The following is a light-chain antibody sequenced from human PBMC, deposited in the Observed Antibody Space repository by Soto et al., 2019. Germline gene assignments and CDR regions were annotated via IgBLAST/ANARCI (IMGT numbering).Light chain of an antibody. CDR2: DVS. CDR1: SGDVGAYNY. CDR3: SSYTTNKVV. V-gene: IGLV2-14*01. Sequence: QSALTQPASVSGSPGQSITISCTGSSGDVGAYNYVSWYQQYPGIAPKLMIYDVSNRPSGVSSRFSGSKSGNTASLTISGHQADHEADYYCSSYTTNKVVFGGGTKVTVL. J-gene: IGLJ2*01.